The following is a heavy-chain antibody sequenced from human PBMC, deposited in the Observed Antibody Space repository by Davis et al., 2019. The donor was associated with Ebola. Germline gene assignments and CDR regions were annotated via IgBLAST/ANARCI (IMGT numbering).Heavy chain of an antibody. V-gene: IGHV3-23*01. J-gene: IGHJ6*02. Sequence: GESLKISCAASGFTFSSYAMSWVRQAPGKGLEWVSAISGSGGSTYYADSVKGRFTISRDNSKNTLYLQMNSLRAEDTAVYYCAKPLHTYQLLSLEPYYYYYGMDVWGQGTTVTVSS. CDR2: ISGSGGST. CDR1: GFTFSSYA. CDR3: AKPLHTYQLLSLEPYYYYYGMDV. D-gene: IGHD2-2*01.